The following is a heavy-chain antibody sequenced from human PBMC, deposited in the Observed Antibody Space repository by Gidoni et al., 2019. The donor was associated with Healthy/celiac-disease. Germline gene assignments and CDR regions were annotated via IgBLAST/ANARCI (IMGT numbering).Heavy chain of an antibody. D-gene: IGHD2-2*01. J-gene: IGHJ6*02. V-gene: IGHV3-73*02. Sequence: EVQLVESGAGLVQPGESLKLSCAASGFTFSGSAMHWVRQASGKGLGWVGRIRSKANSYATAYAASGKGRFTISRDDSKNTAYLQMNSLKTEDTAVYYCTSLGVVVPAAMRSEYYYYGMDVWGQGTTVTVSS. CDR1: GFTFSGSA. CDR3: TSLGVVVPAAMRSEYYYYGMDV. CDR2: IRSKANSYAT.